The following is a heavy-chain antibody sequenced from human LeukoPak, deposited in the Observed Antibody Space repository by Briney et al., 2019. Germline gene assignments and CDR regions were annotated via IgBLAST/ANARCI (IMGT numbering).Heavy chain of an antibody. J-gene: IGHJ4*02. CDR1: GFTFSNHN. D-gene: IGHD2-15*01. CDR2: ISGRGEAI. CDR3: ARTYGSGSLDY. Sequence: GGSLRLSCAASGFTFSNHNMDWVRQAPGKGLEWISYISGRGEAIFYADSVQGRFTISRDNAKNSIYLQMNGLTSEDTAVYYCARTYGSGSLDYGGQGTLVTVSS. V-gene: IGHV3-48*01.